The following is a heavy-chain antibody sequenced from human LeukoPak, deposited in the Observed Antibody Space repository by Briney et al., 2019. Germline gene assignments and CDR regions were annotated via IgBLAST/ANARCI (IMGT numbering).Heavy chain of an antibody. CDR2: INSDGSEG. V-gene: IGHV3-7*01. CDR3: ARDTRTFDY. Sequence: GGSLRLSCAVSGFTFSGFWMSWSRQAPGKGLEWVASINSDGSEGYYADVVKGRFTISRDNAKNSLFLQMNSLRAEDTAVYYCARDTRTFDYWGQGTLVTVSS. D-gene: IGHD1-26*01. J-gene: IGHJ4*02. CDR1: GFTFSGFW.